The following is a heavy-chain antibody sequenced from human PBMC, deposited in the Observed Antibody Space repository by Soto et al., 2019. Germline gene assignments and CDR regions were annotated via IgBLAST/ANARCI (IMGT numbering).Heavy chain of an antibody. Sequence: QVQLQESGPGLVKPSETLSLTCTVSDGSITSYYWSWIRQPPGKGLEWIGYIYYSGSANYNPSLRGRVTISVDTSKNKFSLNLSSVTAADTALYYCVLGGRYGRLLDYWGQGTLVTVSS. CDR2: IYYSGSA. V-gene: IGHV4-59*01. D-gene: IGHD5-18*01. CDR1: DGSITSYY. J-gene: IGHJ4*02. CDR3: VLGGRYGRLLDY.